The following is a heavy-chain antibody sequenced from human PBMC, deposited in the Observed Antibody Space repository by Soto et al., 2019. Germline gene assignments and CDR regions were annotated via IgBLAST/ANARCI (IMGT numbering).Heavy chain of an antibody. D-gene: IGHD1-26*01. CDR1: GYTLTELS. V-gene: IGHV1-24*01. Sequence: ASVKVSCKVSGYTLTELSMNWVRQAPGKGLEWMAAFDPEDGETTYAQKFQGRVTMTEDTSTDTAYMEVSGLRSEDTAVYYCATDLSRVGATFGPWGQGTMVTVYS. CDR3: ATDLSRVGATFGP. CDR2: FDPEDGET. J-gene: IGHJ5*02.